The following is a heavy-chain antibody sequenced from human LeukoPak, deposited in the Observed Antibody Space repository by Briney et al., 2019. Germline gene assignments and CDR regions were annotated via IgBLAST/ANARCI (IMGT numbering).Heavy chain of an antibody. CDR1: SXYY. J-gene: IGHJ6*02. CDR2: INHSGST. V-gene: IGHV4-34*01. D-gene: IGHD6-6*01. CDR3: ASPSGYGMDV. Sequence: SXYYWSWIRQPPGKGLEWIGEINHSGSTNYNPSLKSRVTISVDTSKNQFSLKLSSVTAADTAVYYCASPSGYGMDVWGQGTTVTVSS.